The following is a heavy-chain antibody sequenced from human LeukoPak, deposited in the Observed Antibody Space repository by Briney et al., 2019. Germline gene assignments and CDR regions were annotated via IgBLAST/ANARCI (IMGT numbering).Heavy chain of an antibody. CDR2: IIPIFGTA. CDR3: ARPSGGDFWSGYYNY. CDR1: GGTFSSYA. D-gene: IGHD3-3*01. J-gene: IGHJ4*02. V-gene: IGHV1-69*01. Sequence: SVKVSCKASGGTFSSYAISWVRQAPGQGLEWMGGIIPIFGTANYAQKFQGRVTITADESTSTAYMELSSLRSEDTAVYYCARPSGGDFWSGYYNYWGQGTLVTVPS.